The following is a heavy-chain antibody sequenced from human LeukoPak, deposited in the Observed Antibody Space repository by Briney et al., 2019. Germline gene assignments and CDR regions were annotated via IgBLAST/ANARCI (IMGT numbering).Heavy chain of an antibody. D-gene: IGHD4-11*01. V-gene: IGHV1-8*03. J-gene: IGHJ4*02. CDR3: ARGRSYSRESDY. Sequence: ASVKVSCKASGYTFTSYDINWVRQATGQGLEWMGWMNPNSGNTGYAQKFQGRVTITRSTSISTAYMELSSLRSEDTAVYYCARGRSYSRESDYWGQGTLVTVSS. CDR1: GYTFTSYD. CDR2: MNPNSGNT.